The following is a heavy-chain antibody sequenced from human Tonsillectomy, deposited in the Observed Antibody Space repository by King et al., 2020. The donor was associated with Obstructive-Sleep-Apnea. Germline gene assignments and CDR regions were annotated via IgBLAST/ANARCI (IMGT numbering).Heavy chain of an antibody. V-gene: IGHV4-4*02. CDR1: GGSISRSNW. J-gene: IGHJ6*02. Sequence: QLQESGPGLVKPSGTLSLTCAVSGGSISRSNWWIWVHQPPGKGLEWIGEIYHSGSTKYNPSLKSRVTISVDKSKNQFSLKLSSVTAADTAVYYCARDSRVAAARTGYGMDVWGQGTPVTVSS. CDR2: IYHSGST. CDR3: ARDSRVAAARTGYGMDV. D-gene: IGHD6-13*01.